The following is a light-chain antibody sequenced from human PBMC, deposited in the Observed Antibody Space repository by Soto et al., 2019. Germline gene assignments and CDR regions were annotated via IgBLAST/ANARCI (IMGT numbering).Light chain of an antibody. CDR1: QSVSSRY. J-gene: IGKJ2*01. CDR3: QQYGSLYT. Sequence: EIVLTQSPGTLSLSPGERATLSCRASQSVSSRYLAWYQQKPGQAPRLLIYGASSRATGIPDRFNGGGSGTDFTLTISRLEPEGFAVYYCQQYGSLYTFGKGTKLEIK. V-gene: IGKV3-20*01. CDR2: GAS.